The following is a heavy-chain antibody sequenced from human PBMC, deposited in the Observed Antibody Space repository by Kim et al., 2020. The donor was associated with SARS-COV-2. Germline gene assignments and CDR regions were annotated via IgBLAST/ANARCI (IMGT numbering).Heavy chain of an antibody. V-gene: IGHV4-59*13. J-gene: IGHJ5*02. Sequence: SETLSLTCTVSGGSISSCYWSWIRQPPGKGLEWIGYINYSGSTYYNPSLKSRVTISVDTSKNQFSLKLNSVTAADTAVYYCARGGSTNRDLNWFDPWGQG. D-gene: IGHD3-16*01. CDR3: ARGGSTNRDLNWFDP. CDR1: GGSISSCY. CDR2: INYSGST.